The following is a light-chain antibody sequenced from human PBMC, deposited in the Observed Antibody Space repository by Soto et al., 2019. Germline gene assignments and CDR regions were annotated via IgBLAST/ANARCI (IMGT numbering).Light chain of an antibody. Sequence: EIVMTQSPATLSVSPGERATLSCRASQSVSSNLAWYQQKPGQAPRLLIYGASTRATGIPAGFSGSGSGTGFTLTISSLQSEDFAVYYCQQYNNWPPYTFGQGTKLEIK. V-gene: IGKV3-15*01. CDR3: QQYNNWPPYT. CDR1: QSVSSN. CDR2: GAS. J-gene: IGKJ2*01.